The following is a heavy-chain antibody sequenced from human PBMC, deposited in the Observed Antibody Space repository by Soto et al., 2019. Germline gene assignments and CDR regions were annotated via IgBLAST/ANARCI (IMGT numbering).Heavy chain of an antibody. D-gene: IGHD3-3*01. CDR3: AKWNMIFGVDNDYHYYGLDV. CDR2: ISGSGGST. CDR1: GFTFSSYA. J-gene: IGHJ6*02. V-gene: IGHV3-23*01. Sequence: PGGSLRLSCAASGFTFSSYAMSWVRQAPGKGLEWVSTISGSGGSTYYADSVKGRFTISRDNSKNTLYLQMDSLRAEDTALYYCAKWNMIFGVDNDYHYYGLDVWGQGTTVTVSS.